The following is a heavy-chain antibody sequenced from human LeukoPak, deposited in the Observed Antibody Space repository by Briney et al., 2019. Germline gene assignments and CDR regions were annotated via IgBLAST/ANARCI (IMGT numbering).Heavy chain of an antibody. CDR3: ARKYSNWAFDI. V-gene: IGHV3-21*01. D-gene: IGHD6-6*01. J-gene: IGHJ3*02. Sequence: GGSLRLSCAASGFTFRSYSMNWVRQAPGKGLEWVSSISSSSSYIYYADSVKGRFTISRDNAKNSLYLQMNSLRAEDTAVYYCARKYSNWAFDIWGQGTMVTVSS. CDR2: ISSSSSYI. CDR1: GFTFRSYS.